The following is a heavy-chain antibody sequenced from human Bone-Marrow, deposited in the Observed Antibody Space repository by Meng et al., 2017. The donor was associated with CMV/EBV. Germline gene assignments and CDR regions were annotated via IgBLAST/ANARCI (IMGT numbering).Heavy chain of an antibody. Sequence: SVKVSCKASGFTFTSSAVQWVRQARGQRLEWIGWIVVGSGNTNYAQKFQERVTITRDMSTSTAYMELSSLRSEDTAVYYCAAYYYGSGSYHSTSYYFAYWGQGPRVTGSS. D-gene: IGHD3-10*01. CDR2: IVVGSGNT. J-gene: IGHJ4*02. V-gene: IGHV1-58*01. CDR1: GFTFTSSA. CDR3: AAYYYGSGSYHSTSYYFAY.